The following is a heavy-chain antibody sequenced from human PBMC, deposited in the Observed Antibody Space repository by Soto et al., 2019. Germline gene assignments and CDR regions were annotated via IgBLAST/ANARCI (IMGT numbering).Heavy chain of an antibody. V-gene: IGHV3-7*01. CDR1: GFTFSNFW. J-gene: IGHJ4*02. CDR2: IKQDGSEK. Sequence: EVQLVESGGGLVQPGMSPRLSCAASGFTFSNFWMSWLRQAPGKGLEWVGNIKQDGSEKNFVDSVKGRFTISRDNAKNSMYLQMNSLRAEDTAVYYCARGSGSYYLHWGQGTLVTVSS. D-gene: IGHD1-26*01. CDR3: ARGSGSYYLH.